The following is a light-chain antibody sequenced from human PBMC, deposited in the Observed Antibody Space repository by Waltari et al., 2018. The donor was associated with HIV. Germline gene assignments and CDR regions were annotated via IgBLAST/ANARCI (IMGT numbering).Light chain of an antibody. V-gene: IGKV3-20*01. CDR2: GAS. Sequence: EIVLTQSPGTLSLSPGERATLSCRASQSISSSSLAWYQQQRGQAPILIIYGASSRATGIADRFSGSGSATDFTLIIARLEPEDFAVYYCQQHGTSRMTFGQGTRLEI. CDR3: QQHGTSRMT. J-gene: IGKJ2*01. CDR1: QSISSSS.